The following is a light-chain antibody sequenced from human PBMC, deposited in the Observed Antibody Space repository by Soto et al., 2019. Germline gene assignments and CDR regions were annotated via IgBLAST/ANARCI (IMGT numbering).Light chain of an antibody. CDR3: AAWDDSLNGVV. V-gene: IGLV1-44*01. CDR1: RSNIGSNT. Sequence: QSVLTQPPSASGTPGQRVTISCSGSRSNIGSNTVNLYQQLPGTAPKLLIYSNNQRPSGVPDRFSGSKSGTSASLAISGLQSEDEADYYCAAWDDSLNGVVFGGGTKVTVL. CDR2: SNN. J-gene: IGLJ2*01.